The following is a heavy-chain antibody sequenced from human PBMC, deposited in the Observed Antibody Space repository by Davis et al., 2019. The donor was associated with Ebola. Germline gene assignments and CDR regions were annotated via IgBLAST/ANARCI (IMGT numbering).Heavy chain of an antibody. Sequence: MPSETLSLTCTVSGGSISSYYWSWIRQSPGQGLEWIGYIDHSGTTEYNPSLQTRVTISVDTSKSQFSLRLNSVTAADTAVYFCAKGRIGAAGTLNSDTSGYYYDDAFDVWGQGRMVTVSS. CDR3: AKGRIGAAGTLNSDTSGYYYDDAFDV. J-gene: IGHJ3*01. CDR2: IDHSGTT. D-gene: IGHD3-22*01. V-gene: IGHV4-59*01. CDR1: GGSISSYY.